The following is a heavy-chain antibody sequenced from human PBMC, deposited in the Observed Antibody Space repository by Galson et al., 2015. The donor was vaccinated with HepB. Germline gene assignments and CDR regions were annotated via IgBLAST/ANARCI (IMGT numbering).Heavy chain of an antibody. CDR2: ISSSSSTK. J-gene: IGHJ6*03. Sequence: SLRLSCAASGFTFSSYSMNWVRQAPGKGLEWVSYISSSSSTKYFADSVKGRFSISRDNAKNSLYLQVSSLRAEDTAVYYCARVDWEVGGVNYMDVWGKGTTVTVSS. CDR3: ARVDWEVGGVNYMDV. D-gene: IGHD3-9*01. CDR1: GFTFSSYS. V-gene: IGHV3-48*04.